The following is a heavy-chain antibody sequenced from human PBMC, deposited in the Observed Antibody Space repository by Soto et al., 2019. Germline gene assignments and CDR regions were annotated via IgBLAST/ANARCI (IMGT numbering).Heavy chain of an antibody. CDR2: ITGSGGST. CDR1: VFTFSSYS. J-gene: IGHJ4*02. D-gene: IGHD5-18*01. CDR3: AKEGDLIGYNYGYCFDY. V-gene: IGHV3-23*01. Sequence: GGSLRLSCAASVFTFSSYSMSWVRQAPGKGLEWVSAITGSGGSTYYADSVKGRFTISRDNSKNTLYLQMNSLRAEDTAVYYCAKEGDLIGYNYGYCFDYWGQGNLVTVSS.